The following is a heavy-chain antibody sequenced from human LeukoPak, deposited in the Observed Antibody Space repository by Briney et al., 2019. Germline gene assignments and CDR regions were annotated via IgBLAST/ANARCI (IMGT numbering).Heavy chain of an antibody. V-gene: IGHV3-48*01. Sequence: GGSLRLSCAASGFTFSSYSMNWVPQAPAKGLEWVSYISSSSSTIYYADSVKGRFTISRDNAKNSLYLQMNSLRAEDTAVYYCARSWARAFDIWGQGTMGTVSS. D-gene: IGHD7-27*01. CDR1: GFTFSSYS. CDR3: ARSWARAFDI. CDR2: ISSSSSTI. J-gene: IGHJ3*02.